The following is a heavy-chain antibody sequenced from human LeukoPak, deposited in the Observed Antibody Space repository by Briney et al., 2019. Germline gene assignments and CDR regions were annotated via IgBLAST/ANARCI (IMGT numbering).Heavy chain of an antibody. CDR3: ARGLHYDILTGPFGY. Sequence: GGSLRLSCAASGFTFDDYGMSWVRQAPGKGLEWVSGINWNGGSTGYADSVKGRFTISRDNDKKSLYLQMNSLRAEDTALYYCARGLHYDILTGPFGYWGQGTLVTVSS. D-gene: IGHD3-9*01. CDR1: GFTFDDYG. J-gene: IGHJ4*02. CDR2: INWNGGST. V-gene: IGHV3-20*04.